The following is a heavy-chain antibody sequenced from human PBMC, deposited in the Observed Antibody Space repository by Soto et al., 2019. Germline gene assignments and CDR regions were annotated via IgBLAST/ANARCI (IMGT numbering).Heavy chain of an antibody. Sequence: XESLLLSFADSGFTFSSYSISGVRQTPGKGLEWVAAITSTGDRTYYADSVTGRFTISRDNSKKTHYLQMTSLRAEDTAMYYCATMKGYFDYWGQGTPVTVSS. D-gene: IGHD3-22*01. J-gene: IGHJ4*02. CDR2: ITSTGDRT. V-gene: IGHV3-23*01. CDR1: GFTFSSYS. CDR3: ATMKGYFDY.